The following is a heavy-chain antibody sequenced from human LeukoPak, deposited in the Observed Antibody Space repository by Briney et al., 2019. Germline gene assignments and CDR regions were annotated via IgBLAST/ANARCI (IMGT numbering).Heavy chain of an antibody. V-gene: IGHV4-59*08. CDR3: ARVDYGGTPYNWFDP. J-gene: IGHJ5*02. Sequence: SETLSLTCTVSGGPISSYYWSWIRQPPGKGLEWIGYIYYSGSTNYNPSLNTRVSISVDTSKNQFSLKLSSVTAADTAVYYCARVDYGGTPYNWFDPWGQGTLVTVSS. D-gene: IGHD4-23*01. CDR1: GGPISSYY. CDR2: IYYSGST.